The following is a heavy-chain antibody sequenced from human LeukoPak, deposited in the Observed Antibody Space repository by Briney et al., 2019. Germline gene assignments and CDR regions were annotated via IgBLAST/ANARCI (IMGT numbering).Heavy chain of an antibody. D-gene: IGHD6-13*01. J-gene: IGHJ3*02. CDR2: ISAYNGNT. Sequence: ASVKVSCKASGYTFTSYGISWVRQAPGQGLEWMGWISAYNGNTNYAQKLQGRVTMTTDTSTSTAYMELRSLRSDDTAVYYCATCSSSRDAFDIWGQGTMVTVSS. CDR3: ATCSSSRDAFDI. V-gene: IGHV1-18*01. CDR1: GYTFTSYG.